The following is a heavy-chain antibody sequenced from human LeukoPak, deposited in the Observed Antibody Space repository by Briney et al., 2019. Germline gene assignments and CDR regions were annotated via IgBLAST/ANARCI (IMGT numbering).Heavy chain of an antibody. CDR2: FDPEDGET. J-gene: IGHJ4*02. CDR1: GYTLTELS. V-gene: IGHV1-24*01. CDR3: ARDRSPAPGRSYGRGHFDY. Sequence: ASVKVSCKVSGYTLTELSMHWVRQAPGKGLEWMGGFDPEDGETIYAQKFQGRVTMTRDTSISTAYMELSRLRSDDTAVYYCARDRSPAPGRSYGRGHFDYWGQGTLVTVSS. D-gene: IGHD5-18*01.